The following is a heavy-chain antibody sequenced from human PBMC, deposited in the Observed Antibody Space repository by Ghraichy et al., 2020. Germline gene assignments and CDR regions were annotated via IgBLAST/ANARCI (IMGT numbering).Heavy chain of an antibody. Sequence: GESLNISCKGSGYSFTSYCIGWVRQMPGKGLEWMGIIYPGDSDTRYSPSFQGQVTISADKSISTAYLQWSSLKASDTAMYYCARHGGITGTFYYFDYWGQGTLVTVSS. CDR1: GYSFTSYC. V-gene: IGHV5-51*01. CDR2: IYPGDSDT. J-gene: IGHJ4*02. D-gene: IGHD1-7*01. CDR3: ARHGGITGTFYYFDY.